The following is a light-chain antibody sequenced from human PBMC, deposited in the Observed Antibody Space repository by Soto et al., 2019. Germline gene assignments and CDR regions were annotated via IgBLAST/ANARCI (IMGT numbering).Light chain of an antibody. CDR3: QQYNIYWT. Sequence: DIQMTQSPSTLSASVGDRVTISCRASQSISSWLAWYQQKPGKAPKLLIYKASSLESGVPSRFSGSGSGTEFTLTISGLQPDDFATYYCQQYNIYWTFVQGTKVEIK. CDR2: KAS. V-gene: IGKV1-5*03. J-gene: IGKJ1*01. CDR1: QSISSW.